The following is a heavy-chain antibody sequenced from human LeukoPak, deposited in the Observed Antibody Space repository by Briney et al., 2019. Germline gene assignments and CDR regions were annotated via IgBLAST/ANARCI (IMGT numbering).Heavy chain of an antibody. Sequence: ASVKVSCKASGYTFTGYYMHWVRQAPGQGLEWMGWINPNSGGTNYAQKFQGRVTMTRDTSISTAYMELSRLRSDDTAVYYCARGTWDMTTGNWFDPWGQGTLVTVSS. CDR3: ARGTWDMTTGNWFDP. D-gene: IGHD4-11*01. CDR1: GYTFTGYY. J-gene: IGHJ5*02. V-gene: IGHV1-2*02. CDR2: INPNSGGT.